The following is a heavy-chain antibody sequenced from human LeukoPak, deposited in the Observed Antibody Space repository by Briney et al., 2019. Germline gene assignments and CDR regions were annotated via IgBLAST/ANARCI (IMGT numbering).Heavy chain of an antibody. V-gene: IGHV4-4*09. J-gene: IGHJ6*03. CDR1: GGSISSYY. Sequence: SETLSLTCTVSGGSISSYYWSWIRQPPGKGLEWIGYIYTSGSTNYNPSLKSRVTISVDTSKNQFSLKLSSVTAADTAVYYCARHLTLGLVRDYHYYYYMDVWGEGTTVTVSS. CDR3: ARHLTLGLVRDYHYYYYMDV. D-gene: IGHD6-6*01. CDR2: IYTSGST.